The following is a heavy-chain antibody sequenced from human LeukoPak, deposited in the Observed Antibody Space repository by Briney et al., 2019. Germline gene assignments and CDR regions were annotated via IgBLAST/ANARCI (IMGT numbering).Heavy chain of an antibody. V-gene: IGHV1-2*02. CDR3: AREGQGYCSGGSCYNRNWFDP. D-gene: IGHD2-15*01. CDR2: INPNSGGT. J-gene: IGHJ5*02. CDR1: GNTFTGYY. Sequence: ASVKVSCKASGNTFTGYYMHWVRQAPGQGLEWMGWINPNSGGTNYAQKFQGRVTMTRDTSISTAYMELSRLRSDDTAVYYCAREGQGYCSGGSCYNRNWFDPWGQGTLVTVSS.